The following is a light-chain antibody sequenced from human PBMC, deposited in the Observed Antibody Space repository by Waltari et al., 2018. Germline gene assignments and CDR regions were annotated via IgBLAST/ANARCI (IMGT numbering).Light chain of an antibody. J-gene: IGKJ4*01. V-gene: IGKV4-1*01. CDR3: QQYYSKPLT. CDR2: WAS. CDR1: QSVLYSSNNKNY. Sequence: DIVMTQSPDSLAVSLGERATTNCKSSQSVLYSSNNKNYLAWYKQKPGQPPKLLIYWASTRESGVPDRFSGSGSETDFTLTISSLQAEDVAVYYCQQYYSKPLTFGGGTKVEIK.